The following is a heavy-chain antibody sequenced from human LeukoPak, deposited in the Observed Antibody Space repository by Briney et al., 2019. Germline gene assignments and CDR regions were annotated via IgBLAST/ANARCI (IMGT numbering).Heavy chain of an antibody. CDR1: VYTFTSYY. CDR2: INPSGGST. CDR3: ARAPAVSSHYFDY. J-gene: IGHJ4*02. V-gene: IGHV1-46*01. D-gene: IGHD6-13*01. Sequence: ASVKVSCKASVYTFTSYYLHWVRQAPGQGLEWMGIINPSGGSTDYAQKFQGRVAMTRDTSTSTVYMELSSLRSEDTAVYYCARAPAVSSHYFDYWGQGTLVTVSS.